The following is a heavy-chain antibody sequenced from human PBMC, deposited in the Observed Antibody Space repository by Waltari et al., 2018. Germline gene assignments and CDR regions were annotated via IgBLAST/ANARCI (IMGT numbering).Heavy chain of an antibody. CDR1: GFNFGDYA. CDR2: IRSKTYGGAP. V-gene: IGHV3-49*04. J-gene: IGHJ4*02. CDR3: TRADGMTDLDY. Sequence: EVQLAESGGGLVQPGRSLRLSCTASGFNFGDYAMTWVRQVPGKGLEWVGFIRSKTYGGAPEYVASVKGRFTISRDDSKSVAYLQMNSLRTEDTALYYCTRADGMTDLDYWGQGALVTVSS.